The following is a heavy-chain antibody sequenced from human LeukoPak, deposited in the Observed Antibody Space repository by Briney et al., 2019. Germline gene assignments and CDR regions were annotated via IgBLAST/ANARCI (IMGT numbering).Heavy chain of an antibody. CDR1: GYIFTSYG. Sequence: GASVKVSCKASGYIFTSYGISWVRQAPGQGLEWMGWISPYNGNTNYAQKLQGRVTMTTDTSRSTAYMDLRSLRSDASAVYYCARMSGYFDLDPAGYFDYWGQGTLVTVSS. CDR2: ISPYNGNT. V-gene: IGHV1-18*01. CDR3: ARMSGYFDLDPAGYFDY. J-gene: IGHJ4*02. D-gene: IGHD3-9*01.